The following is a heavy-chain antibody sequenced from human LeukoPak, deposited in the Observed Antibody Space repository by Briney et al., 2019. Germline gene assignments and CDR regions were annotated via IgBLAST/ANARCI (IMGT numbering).Heavy chain of an antibody. CDR3: ARGSWGSSQYDVFDV. Sequence: SETLSLTCAVYGVSFSGYYWSWIRQPPGKGLEWIGEINHSGSTNYNPSLKSRVTISVDTSKNQFSLKLSSVTAADTAVYYCARGSWGSSQYDVFDVWGQGTMVTVSS. CDR2: INHSGST. J-gene: IGHJ3*01. V-gene: IGHV4-34*01. CDR1: GVSFSGYY. D-gene: IGHD3-16*01.